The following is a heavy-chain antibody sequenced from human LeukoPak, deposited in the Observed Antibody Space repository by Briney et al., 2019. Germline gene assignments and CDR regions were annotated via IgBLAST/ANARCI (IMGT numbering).Heavy chain of an antibody. V-gene: IGHV3-30-3*01. CDR1: GFTFSSYA. D-gene: IGHD5-18*01. CDR3: ARDPRRGYSYGPGDYFDY. J-gene: IGHJ4*02. Sequence: GRSLRLSCAASGFTFSSYAMHWVRQAPGKGLEWVAVISYDGSNKYYADSVKGRFTISRDNSKNTLYLQMNSLRAEDTAVYYCARDPRRGYSYGPGDYFDYWGQGTLVTVSS. CDR2: ISYDGSNK.